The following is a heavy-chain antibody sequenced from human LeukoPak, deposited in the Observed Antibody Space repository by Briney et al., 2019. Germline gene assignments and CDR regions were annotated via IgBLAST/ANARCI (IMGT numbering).Heavy chain of an antibody. V-gene: IGHV3-48*03. Sequence: GGSLRLSCAASGFTFSSYAMTWVRQAPGKGLEWVSYISSSGGTISYADSVKGRFTISRDNAKNSLYLQMNSLRAEDTAIYYCARSGQHLFDFWGQGTLVTVSS. CDR1: GFTFSSYA. J-gene: IGHJ4*02. D-gene: IGHD6-13*01. CDR3: ARSGQHLFDF. CDR2: ISSSGGTI.